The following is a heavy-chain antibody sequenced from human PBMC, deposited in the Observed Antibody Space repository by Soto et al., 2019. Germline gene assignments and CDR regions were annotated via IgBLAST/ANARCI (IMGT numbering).Heavy chain of an antibody. V-gene: IGHV4-59*01. Sequence: SETLSLTCTVSNGSIINYYWSWIRQPPGKGLEWIGFIYYSGSTNYNPYLKGRVTMSVDMSKNQLSLKLNSVTAADTAVYYCARHRGYCTNGVCSNGYLDYWGQGTLVTISS. J-gene: IGHJ4*02. D-gene: IGHD2-8*01. CDR2: IYYSGST. CDR3: ARHRGYCTNGVCSNGYLDY. CDR1: NGSIINYY.